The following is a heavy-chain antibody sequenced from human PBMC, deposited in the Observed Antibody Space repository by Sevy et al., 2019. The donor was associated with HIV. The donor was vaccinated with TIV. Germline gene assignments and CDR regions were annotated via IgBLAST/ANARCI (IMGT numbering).Heavy chain of an antibody. D-gene: IGHD3-22*01. Sequence: GGSLRLSCAASGFTFSDYYMSWIRQAPGKGLEWLSYISSSSSYTNYADSVKGRFTISRDNAKNSLYLQMNSLRAEVTAVYYCAREGHYASSGYYSGRPREVYYFDYWGQGTLVTVSS. CDR1: GFTFSDYY. J-gene: IGHJ4*02. CDR3: AREGHYASSGYYSGRPREVYYFDY. V-gene: IGHV3-11*06. CDR2: ISSSSSYT.